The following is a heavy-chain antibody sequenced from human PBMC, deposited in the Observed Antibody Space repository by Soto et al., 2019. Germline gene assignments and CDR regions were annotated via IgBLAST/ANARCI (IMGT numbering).Heavy chain of an antibody. Sequence: GGSLRLSCAASGFTFSDYYMSWIRQAPGKRLEWVSYISSSSSYTNYADSVKGRFTISRDNAKNSLYLQMNSLRAEDTAVYYCARGLYDSLYYFDYWGQGTLVTVSS. CDR3: ARGLYDSLYYFDY. V-gene: IGHV3-11*06. CDR1: GFTFSDYY. J-gene: IGHJ4*02. D-gene: IGHD2-8*01. CDR2: ISSSSSYT.